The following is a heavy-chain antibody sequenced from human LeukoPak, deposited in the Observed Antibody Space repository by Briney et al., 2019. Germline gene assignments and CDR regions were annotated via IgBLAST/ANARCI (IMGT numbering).Heavy chain of an antibody. CDR1: GYTFTGYY. J-gene: IGHJ4*02. CDR2: INPNSGGT. Sequence: ASVKVSCKASGYTFTGYYMHWVRQAPGQGLEWMGWINPNSGGTNYAQKFQGRVTMTRDTSISTAYMELSRLRSDDTAVYYCARLERYCSSTSCYQSGDYWGQGTLVTLSS. CDR3: ARLERYCSSTSCYQSGDY. V-gene: IGHV1-2*02. D-gene: IGHD2-2*01.